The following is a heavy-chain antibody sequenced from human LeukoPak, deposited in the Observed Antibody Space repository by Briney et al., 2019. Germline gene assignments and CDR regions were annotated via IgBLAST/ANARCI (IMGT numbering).Heavy chain of an antibody. CDR3: AKGTIFGVVIYYYGMDV. V-gene: IGHV3-23*01. CDR1: GFTFSSYA. Sequence: GGSLRLSCAASGFTFSSYAMSWVRQAPGKGLEWVSAISGSGGSTYYADSVKGRFTISRDNSKNTLYLQMNSLRAEDTAVYYCAKGTIFGVVIYYYGMDVWGQGTTVTVSS. CDR2: ISGSGGST. J-gene: IGHJ6*02. D-gene: IGHD3-3*01.